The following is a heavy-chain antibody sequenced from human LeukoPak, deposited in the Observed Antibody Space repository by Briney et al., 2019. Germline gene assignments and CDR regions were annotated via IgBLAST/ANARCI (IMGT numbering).Heavy chain of an antibody. CDR3: ARVLGYCSGGNCYLDH. Sequence: SETLSLTCSVSGGSITSSSYYWGWIRQPPEKGLEWIGSIYYTGGTYYSPSLKSRVTISVDTSKNQFSLKLSSVTAADTAVYYCARVLGYCSGGNCYLDHWGQGILVTVSS. CDR1: GGSITSSSYY. CDR2: IYYTGGT. V-gene: IGHV4-39*07. D-gene: IGHD2-15*01. J-gene: IGHJ4*02.